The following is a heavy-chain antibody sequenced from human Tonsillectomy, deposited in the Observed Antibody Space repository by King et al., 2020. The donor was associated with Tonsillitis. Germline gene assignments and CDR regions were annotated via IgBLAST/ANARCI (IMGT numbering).Heavy chain of an antibody. CDR1: GGSISSSSYY. J-gene: IGHJ4*02. V-gene: IGHV4-39*01. D-gene: IGHD3-22*01. CDR3: APYYYDSSGYYLFDN. CDR2: SYYSGST. Sequence: QLQESGPGLVKPSETLSLTCTVSGGSISSSSYYWGWIRQPPGKGLEWIGSSYYSGSTYYNPSLKSRVTISVDTSKNQFSLKLSSVTAADTAVYYCAPYYYDSSGYYLFDNWGQGTLVTVSS.